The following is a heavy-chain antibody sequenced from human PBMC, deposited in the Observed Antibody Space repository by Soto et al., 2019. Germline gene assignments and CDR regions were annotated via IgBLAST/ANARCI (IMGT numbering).Heavy chain of an antibody. CDR2: IIPILGIA. Sequence: SVKVSCKASGGTFSSYSVSWVRQAPGQGVEWMGRIIPILGIANYAQKFQGRVTITAVKSTSTAYMELSSLRSEDTAVYYCARKSISSSSSAFDYWGQGTQVTVSS. CDR3: ARKSISSSSSAFDY. V-gene: IGHV1-69*02. J-gene: IGHJ4*02. D-gene: IGHD6-13*01. CDR1: GGTFSSYS.